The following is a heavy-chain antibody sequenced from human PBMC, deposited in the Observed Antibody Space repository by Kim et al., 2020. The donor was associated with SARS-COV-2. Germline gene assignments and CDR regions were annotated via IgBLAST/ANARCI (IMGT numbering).Heavy chain of an antibody. CDR2: IIPIFGTA. Sequence: SVKVSCKASGGTFSSYAISWVRQAPGQGLEWMGGIIPIFGTANYAQKFQGRVTITADESTSTAYMELSSLRSEDTAVYYCARGAVAGIYRPVFDYWGQGTLVTVSS. CDR1: GGTFSSYA. CDR3: ARGAVAGIYRPVFDY. D-gene: IGHD6-19*01. V-gene: IGHV1-69*13. J-gene: IGHJ4*02.